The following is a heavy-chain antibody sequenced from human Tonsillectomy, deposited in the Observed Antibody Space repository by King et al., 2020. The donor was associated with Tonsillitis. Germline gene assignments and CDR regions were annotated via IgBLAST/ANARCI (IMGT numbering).Heavy chain of an antibody. CDR1: GGSISSSSYY. V-gene: IGHV4-39*01. J-gene: IGHJ3*02. CDR3: ARYCSGGSCYSDAFDI. Sequence: QLQESGPGLVKPSETLSLTCTVSGGSISSSSYYWGWIRQPPGKGLEWIGSIYYSGSTYYNPSLKSRVTISVDTSKNQFSLKLSSVTAADTALYYCARYCSGGSCYSDAFDIWGQGTMVTVSS. CDR2: IYYSGST. D-gene: IGHD2-15*01.